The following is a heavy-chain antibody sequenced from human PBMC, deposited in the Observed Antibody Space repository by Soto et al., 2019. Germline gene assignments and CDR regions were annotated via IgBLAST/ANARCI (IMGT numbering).Heavy chain of an antibody. CDR3: ARDALGCGGDCYSEVGY. CDR1: GFTFSSYE. V-gene: IGHV3-48*03. CDR2: ISSSGSTI. J-gene: IGHJ4*02. D-gene: IGHD2-21*02. Sequence: VQLVESGGGLVQPGGSLRLSCAASGFTFSSYEMNWVRQAPGKGLEWVSYISSSGSTIYYADSVKGRFTISRDNAKNSLYLQMNSLRAEDTAVYYCARDALGCGGDCYSEVGYWGQGTLVTVSS.